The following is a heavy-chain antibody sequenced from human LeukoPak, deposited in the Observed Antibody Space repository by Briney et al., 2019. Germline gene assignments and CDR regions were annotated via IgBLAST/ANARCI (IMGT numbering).Heavy chain of an antibody. CDR1: GFTFSDCA. J-gene: IGHJ4*02. CDR3: TRDGGSYSHLDY. Sequence: PGGSLRLSCAASGFTFSDCAIHWVRRASGKGLEWLGLIESKAKSYTTEYTASVNGRFTISRDESTNTAYLQMNSLRTDDTAVYYCTRDGGSYSHLDYWGQGALVTVSS. CDR2: IESKAKSYTT. D-gene: IGHD1-26*01. V-gene: IGHV3-73*01.